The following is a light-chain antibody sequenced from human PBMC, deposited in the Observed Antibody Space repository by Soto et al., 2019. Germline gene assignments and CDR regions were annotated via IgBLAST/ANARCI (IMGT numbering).Light chain of an antibody. V-gene: IGLV1-40*01. CDR2: GNT. CDR1: SSNIGAGYD. Sequence: QSVLTQPPSVSGAPGQRVTISCTGSSSNIGAGYDVQWYQQLPGTVPKLLIYGNTNRPSGVPDRFSASKSGTSASLAITGLQAEDEVDYYCQSYDRTLSGVVFGGGTKVTVL. J-gene: IGLJ2*01. CDR3: QSYDRTLSGVV.